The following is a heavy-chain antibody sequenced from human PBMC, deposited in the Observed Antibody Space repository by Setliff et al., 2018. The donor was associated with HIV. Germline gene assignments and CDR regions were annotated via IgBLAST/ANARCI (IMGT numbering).Heavy chain of an antibody. CDR3: ARRRSPPSGFYSKYYMDV. V-gene: IGHV4-59*08. D-gene: IGHD3-22*01. J-gene: IGHJ6*03. Sequence: SETLSLTCTVSGGSISSHYWSWIRQPPGKGLEWIGYIYYSGSTNYNPSLKSRVTISVDTSKNQFSLKLTSVTAADTAVYYCARRRSPPSGFYSKYYMDVWGKGTTVTVS. CDR2: IYYSGST. CDR1: GGSISSHY.